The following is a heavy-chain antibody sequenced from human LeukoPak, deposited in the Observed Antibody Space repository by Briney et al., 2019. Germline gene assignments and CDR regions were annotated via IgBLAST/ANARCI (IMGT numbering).Heavy chain of an antibody. J-gene: IGHJ4*02. CDR2: ISGSGGST. CDR1: GFTFSSYA. Sequence: GGSLRLSCAASGFTFSSYAMSWVRQASGKGLEWVSAISGSGGSTYYADSVKGRFTISRDNSKNTLYLQMNSLRAEDTAVYYCARDGGSAYDYWGQGALVTVSS. V-gene: IGHV3-23*01. CDR3: ARDGGSAYDY. D-gene: IGHD3-10*01.